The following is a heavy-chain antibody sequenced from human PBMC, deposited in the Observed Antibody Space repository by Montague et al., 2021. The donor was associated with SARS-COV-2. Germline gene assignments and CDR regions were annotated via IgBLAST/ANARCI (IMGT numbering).Heavy chain of an antibody. CDR1: GGSISSSSYY. Sequence: SETLSLTCTVSGGSISSSSYYWGWTRQPPGKGLEWIGSIYYSGSTXYKPSLKSRVTISVDTSKNQFSLKLSSVTAADTAVYYCARVGRLQLVRSSGMDVWGQGTTVTVSS. V-gene: IGHV4-39*07. D-gene: IGHD6-13*01. CDR3: ARVGRLQLVRSSGMDV. CDR2: IYYSGST. J-gene: IGHJ6*02.